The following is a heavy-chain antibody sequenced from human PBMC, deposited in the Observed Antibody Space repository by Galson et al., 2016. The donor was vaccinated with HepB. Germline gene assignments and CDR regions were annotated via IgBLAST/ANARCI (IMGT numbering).Heavy chain of an antibody. V-gene: IGHV4-59*01. D-gene: IGHD2-21*02. CDR3: ARGVTGTPYFDF. Sequence: SETLSLTCNVSGGSISSYFWSWIRQPPGKGLEWIGSISKTRTTNYSPSLNSRVTLSVDTSKNQVSLKLGSVTNADTAIYYCARGVTGTPYFDFWGQGALVTVSS. CDR1: GGSISSYF. CDR2: ISKTRTT. J-gene: IGHJ4*02.